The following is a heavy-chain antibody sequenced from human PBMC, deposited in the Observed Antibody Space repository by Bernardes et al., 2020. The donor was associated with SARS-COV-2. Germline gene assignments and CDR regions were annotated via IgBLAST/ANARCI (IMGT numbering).Heavy chain of an antibody. CDR3: ARTSFEYSSSFDY. J-gene: IGHJ4*02. Sequence: SDPLSLICTVSGGSVSSNSYYWSWLLQPPGKGLEWIGYIHYSGSTNYNPSLKSRVTISVDTSKNQFSLKVSSVTAADTAVYYCARTSFEYSSSFDYWGQGTLVTVSS. CDR1: GGSVSSNSYY. V-gene: IGHV4-61*01. D-gene: IGHD6-6*01. CDR2: IHYSGST.